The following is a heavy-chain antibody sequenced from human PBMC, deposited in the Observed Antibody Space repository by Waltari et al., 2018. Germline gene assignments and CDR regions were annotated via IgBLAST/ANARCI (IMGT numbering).Heavy chain of an antibody. CDR1: GDSIKTNNDY. CDR2: INHSGKT. D-gene: IGHD5-18*01. Sequence: RLQLQESGPGLVKPSETLSLTCTVSGDSIKTNNDYWDWVRQTPGKGLEWIGSINHSGKTYFNPSLKNRVTMSIDTSKNQIALKLSSGTAADTAVYYCARDRAHAMVVAYRHFDFWGQGTLVAVSS. V-gene: IGHV4-39*06. J-gene: IGHJ4*02. CDR3: ARDRAHAMVVAYRHFDF.